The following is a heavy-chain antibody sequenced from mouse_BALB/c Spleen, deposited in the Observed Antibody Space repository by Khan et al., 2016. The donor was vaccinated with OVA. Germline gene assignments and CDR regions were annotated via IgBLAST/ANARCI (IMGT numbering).Heavy chain of an antibody. CDR3: AITARIKY. D-gene: IGHD1-2*01. V-gene: IGHV3-2*02. J-gene: IGHJ2*01. CDR1: GYSITSGYG. CDR2: ISYSGST. Sequence: EVQLQQSGPGLVKPSQSLYLTCTVTGYSITSGYGWNWIRQFPGNKLEWMGYISYSGSTNYNPSLKSRISITRDTSKNQFFLQLNSVTTEDTATDYCAITARIKYWGQGTTLTVSS.